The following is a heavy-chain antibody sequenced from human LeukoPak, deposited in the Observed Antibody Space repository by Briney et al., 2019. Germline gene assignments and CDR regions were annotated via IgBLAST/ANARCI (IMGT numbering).Heavy chain of an antibody. CDR2: IYADGRT. J-gene: IGHJ5*02. D-gene: IGHD4/OR15-4a*01. V-gene: IGHV3-66*01. Sequence: GGSLRLSCAASGFTFSSYAMSWVRQAPGRGLECVSLIYADGRTFYADSVMGRFTISRDNSRNTLDLQMDSLRAEDTAVYFCVRSVLSWGQGTRVTVSS. CDR1: GFTFSSYA. CDR3: VRSVLS.